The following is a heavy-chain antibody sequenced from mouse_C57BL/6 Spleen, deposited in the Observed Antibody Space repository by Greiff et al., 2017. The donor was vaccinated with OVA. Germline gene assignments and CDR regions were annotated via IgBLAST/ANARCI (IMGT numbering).Heavy chain of an antibody. Sequence: VQLQQSGPELVKPGASVKISCKASGYTFTDYYMNWVKQSHGKSLEWIGDINPNNGGTSYNQKFKGKATLTVDKSSSTAYMGLRSLTSEDSAVYYCARFHYSNYDAMDYWGQGTSVTVSS. CDR3: ARFHYSNYDAMDY. CDR1: GYTFTDYY. CDR2: INPNNGGT. D-gene: IGHD2-5*01. V-gene: IGHV1-26*01. J-gene: IGHJ4*01.